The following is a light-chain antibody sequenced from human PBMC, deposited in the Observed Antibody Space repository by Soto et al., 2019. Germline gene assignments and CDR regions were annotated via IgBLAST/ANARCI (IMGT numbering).Light chain of an antibody. CDR3: SSYTSSSPLV. J-gene: IGLJ3*02. Sequence: QSVLTQPASVSGSPGQSITISCTGTSSDVGGYKYVSWYQQHPGKAPKLMIYEVSNRPSGVSNRFSGSKSGNTASLTISGLQAEDEADYYCSSYTSSSPLVFGGGTKLTVL. CDR2: EVS. V-gene: IGLV2-14*01. CDR1: SSDVGGYKY.